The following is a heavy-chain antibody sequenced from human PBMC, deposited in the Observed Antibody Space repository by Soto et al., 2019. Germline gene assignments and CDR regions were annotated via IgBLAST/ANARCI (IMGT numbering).Heavy chain of an antibody. CDR2: INPSGGST. V-gene: IGHV1-46*01. CDR3: ATLAVAVAGTGFDY. Sequence: QVQLVQSGAEVKKPGASVKVSCKSSGYTFTTYYMHWVRQAPGQGLEWMGVINPSGGSTRYAQNFQGRVTMTRDTSTSTVYMELSRLRSEDTAVYYCATLAVAVAGTGFDYWGQGSLVTVSS. J-gene: IGHJ4*02. D-gene: IGHD6-19*01. CDR1: GYTFTTYY.